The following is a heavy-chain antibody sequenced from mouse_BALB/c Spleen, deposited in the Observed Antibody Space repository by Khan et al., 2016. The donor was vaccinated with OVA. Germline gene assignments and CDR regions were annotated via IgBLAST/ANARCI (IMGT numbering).Heavy chain of an antibody. J-gene: IGHJ4*01. CDR1: GLSLGNYG. D-gene: IGHD2-10*01. V-gene: IGHV2-6-1*01. CDR2: IWSDGST. CDR3: ARQPYYHYYIMDY. Sequence: VQLQLSGPGLVAPSQSLSITCTISGLSLGNYGVHWVRHPPGKGLEWLVVIWSDGSTVYNLALKYRLSISKDNYKSQVFLKMNCLQTDDPAMYYSARQPYYHYYIMDYWGQGTSVTVSS.